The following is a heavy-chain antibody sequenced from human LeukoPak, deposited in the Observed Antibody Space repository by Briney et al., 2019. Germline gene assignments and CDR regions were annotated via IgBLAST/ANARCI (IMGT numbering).Heavy chain of an antibody. J-gene: IGHJ4*02. Sequence: GGSLRLSGAASGFTFSSYAMSWVRQAPGKGLEWVSGISGSGGSAYYADSVKGRFTISRDNSKNTLYLQMNSLRAEDTAVYYCAKSYDSSSWSYFDYWGQGTLVTVSS. D-gene: IGHD6-13*01. V-gene: IGHV3-23*01. CDR3: AKSYDSSSWSYFDY. CDR2: ISGSGGSA. CDR1: GFTFSSYA.